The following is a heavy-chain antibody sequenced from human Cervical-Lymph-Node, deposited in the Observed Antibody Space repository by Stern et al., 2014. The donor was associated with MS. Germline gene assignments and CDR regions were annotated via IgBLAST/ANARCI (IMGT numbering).Heavy chain of an antibody. J-gene: IGHJ4*02. CDR2: IIPILGTP. Sequence: QVQLGQSGAEVKKPGSSAKVSCKASGGTFISYAISRVRQAPGQGLEWMGGIIPILGTPNYAQKFQGRVTMSADESTTTVYMELSSLRSEDTALYYCTRDRRHIDTIGGYFFDNWGQGTMVTVSS. D-gene: IGHD2-21*01. CDR1: GGTFISYA. V-gene: IGHV1-69*01. CDR3: TRDRRHIDTIGGYFFDN.